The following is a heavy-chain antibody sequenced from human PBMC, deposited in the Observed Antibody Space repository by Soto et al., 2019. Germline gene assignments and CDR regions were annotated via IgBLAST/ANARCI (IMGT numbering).Heavy chain of an antibody. CDR2: ISSDGSNK. Sequence: QVQLVESGGGVVQPGRSLRLSCAASGFTFSSYGMHWVRQAPGKGLEWVALISSDGSNKYYADSVKGRFTISRDNSKNTLYLQMNSLRTEGTAVYYCAKDLGHGGRGAFDIWGQGTMVTVSS. J-gene: IGHJ3*02. D-gene: IGHD7-27*01. V-gene: IGHV3-30*18. CDR1: GFTFSSYG. CDR3: AKDLGHGGRGAFDI.